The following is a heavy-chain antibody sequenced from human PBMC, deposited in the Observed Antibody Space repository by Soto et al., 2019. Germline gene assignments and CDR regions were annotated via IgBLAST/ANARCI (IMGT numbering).Heavy chain of an antibody. CDR1: GGSFSGYY. J-gene: IGHJ4*02. V-gene: IGHV4-34*01. Sequence: SETLSLTCAVYGGSFSGYYWSWIRQPPGKGLEWIGEINHSGSTNYNPSLKSRVTISVDTSKNQFSLKLSSVTAADTAVYYCARRSKIEEPHLFAYWAQGTWDPVSA. CDR2: INHSGST. CDR3: ARRSKIEEPHLFAY.